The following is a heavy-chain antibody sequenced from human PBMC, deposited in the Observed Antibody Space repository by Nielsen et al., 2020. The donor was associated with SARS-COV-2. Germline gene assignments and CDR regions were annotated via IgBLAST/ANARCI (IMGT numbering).Heavy chain of an antibody. V-gene: IGHV3-23*03. D-gene: IGHD6-19*01. J-gene: IGHJ4*02. Sequence: GESLKISYAASGFTFSSYAMSWVRQAPGKGLEWVSVIYSGGSSTYYADSVKGRFTISRDNAKNSLYLQMNSLRAEDTAVYYCARDTEQWLVMDYWGQGTLVTVSS. CDR2: IYSGGSST. CDR1: GFTFSSYA. CDR3: ARDTEQWLVMDY.